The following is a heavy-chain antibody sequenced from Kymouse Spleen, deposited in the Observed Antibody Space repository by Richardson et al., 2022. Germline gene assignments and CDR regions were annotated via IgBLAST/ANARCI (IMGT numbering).Heavy chain of an antibody. CDR3: ARESNWNSYYYYYGMDV. V-gene: IGHV4-31*03. CDR1: GGSISSGGYY. J-gene: IGHJ6*02. D-gene: IGHD1-1*01,IGHD1-7*01. Sequence: QVQLQESGPGLVKPSQTLSLTCTVSGGSISSGGYYWSWIRQHPGKGLEWIGYIYYSGSTYYNPSLKSRVTISVDTSKNQFSLKLSSVTAADTAVYYCARESNWNSYYYYYGMDVWGQGTTVTVSS. CDR2: IYYSGST.